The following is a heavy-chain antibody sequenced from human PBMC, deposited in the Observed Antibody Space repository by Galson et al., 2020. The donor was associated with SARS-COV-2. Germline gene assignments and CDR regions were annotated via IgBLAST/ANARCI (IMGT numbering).Heavy chain of an antibody. D-gene: IGHD6-19*01. V-gene: IGHV3-23*01. Sequence: GESLKISCAASGFTFSYYAMSWVRQAPGKGLEWVSAISGSGGSTYYADSVKGRFTISRDNSKNTLYLQMNSLRAEDTAVYYCAKDEYSSGWYDYWGQGTLVTVSS. CDR2: ISGSGGST. CDR1: GFTFSYYA. CDR3: AKDEYSSGWYDY. J-gene: IGHJ4*02.